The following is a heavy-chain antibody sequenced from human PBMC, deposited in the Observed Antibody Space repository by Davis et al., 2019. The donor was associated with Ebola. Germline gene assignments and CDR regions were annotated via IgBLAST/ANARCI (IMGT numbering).Heavy chain of an antibody. V-gene: IGHV1-69*04. D-gene: IGHD5-24*01. CDR1: GYTFTSYA. CDR3: ASAVVEMATISAFDI. CDR2: IIPILGIA. Sequence: SVKVSCKASGYTFTSYAISWVRQAPGQGLEWMGRIIPILGIANYAQKFQGRVTITADESTSTAYMELSSLRSEDTAVYYCASAVVEMATISAFDIWGQGTMVTISS. J-gene: IGHJ3*02.